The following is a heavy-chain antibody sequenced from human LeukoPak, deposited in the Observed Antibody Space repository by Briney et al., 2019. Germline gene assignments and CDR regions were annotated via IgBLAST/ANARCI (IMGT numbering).Heavy chain of an antibody. Sequence: SETLSLTCTVSCGSISGCSWSWTQQPPGKGLEWIGRIYSSGSTNYNPSLKGRITISIDTSIKHSSLTLTCATAADTGVYYYARGVVESSAMTERNWFDPWGQGTLVTVSS. CDR2: IYSSGST. J-gene: IGHJ5*02. V-gene: IGHV4-4*08. CDR1: CGSISGCS. CDR3: ARGVVESSAMTERNWFDP. D-gene: IGHD1-1*01.